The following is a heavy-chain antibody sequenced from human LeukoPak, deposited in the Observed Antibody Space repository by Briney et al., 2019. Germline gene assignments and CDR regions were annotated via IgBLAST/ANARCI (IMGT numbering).Heavy chain of an antibody. V-gene: IGHV3-23*01. Sequence: GGSLRLSCSASGFTFTTYGMNWVRQAPGKGLEWVSGIGGSGIRTYYADSVKGRFIISRDNSKNTLYLQMNSLTAEDTAVYYCAKSWGSSGWYAHYFSYYMDVWGKGTTVTISS. J-gene: IGHJ6*03. CDR3: AKSWGSSGWYAHYFSYYMDV. CDR2: IGGSGIRT. D-gene: IGHD6-19*01. CDR1: GFTFTTYG.